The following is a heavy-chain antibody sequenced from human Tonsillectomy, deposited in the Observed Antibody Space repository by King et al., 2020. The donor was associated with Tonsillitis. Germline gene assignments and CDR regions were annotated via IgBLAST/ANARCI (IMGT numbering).Heavy chain of an antibody. CDR1: GGSISSYY. D-gene: IGHD6-19*01. CDR2: IYYSGST. CDR3: AREYSSGWDRYWYFDL. J-gene: IGHJ2*01. Sequence: QLQESGPGLVKPSETLSLTCTVSGGSISSYYWSWIRQPPGKGLEWIGYIYYSGSTNYNPSLGSRVTISVDTSKNQFSLNLSSVTAADTAVYYCAREYSSGWDRYWYFDLWGRGTLVTVSS. V-gene: IGHV4-59*01.